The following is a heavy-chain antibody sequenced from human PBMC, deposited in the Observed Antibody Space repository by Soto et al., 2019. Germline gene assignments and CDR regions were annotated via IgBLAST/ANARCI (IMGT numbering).Heavy chain of an antibody. CDR1: GFTFSSYA. J-gene: IGHJ4*02. CDR2: ISGSGGTT. CDR3: AKDAYTSGCPDY. Sequence: GSLRLSCAASGFTFSSYAMSWVRQAPGRGLEWVSGISGSGGTTDYSDSVKGRFTISRDNSKNTLYLQMNSLRAEDTAVYYCAKDAYTSGCPDYWGQGTLVTVSS. V-gene: IGHV3-23*01. D-gene: IGHD6-19*01.